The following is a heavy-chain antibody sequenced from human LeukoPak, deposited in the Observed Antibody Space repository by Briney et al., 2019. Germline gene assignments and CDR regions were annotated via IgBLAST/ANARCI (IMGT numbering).Heavy chain of an antibody. CDR1: GGSISSYC. V-gene: IGHV4-59*01. D-gene: IGHD3-3*01. J-gene: IGHJ4*02. Sequence: SETLSLTCTVSGGSISSYCWSWIRQPPGKGLEWIGYIFYSGSTNYNPSLKSRVTISVDTSKNQFSLKLGSVTAADTAVYYCVRSDDFWSGYYGYWGQGTLVTVSS. CDR3: VRSDDFWSGYYGY. CDR2: IFYSGST.